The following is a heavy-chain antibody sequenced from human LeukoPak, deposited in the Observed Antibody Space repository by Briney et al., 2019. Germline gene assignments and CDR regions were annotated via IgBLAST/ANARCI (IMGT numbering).Heavy chain of an antibody. CDR2: MNPNSGNT. J-gene: IGHJ4*02. D-gene: IGHD3-22*01. Sequence: GASVKVSCKASGYTFTSYDINWVRQATGQGLEWMGWMNPNSGNTGYAQKFQGRVTMTRNTSISTAYMELRSLRSDDTAVYYCARDLKPDSSGYYYWGQGTLVTVSS. CDR1: GYTFTSYD. V-gene: IGHV1-8*01. CDR3: ARDLKPDSSGYYY.